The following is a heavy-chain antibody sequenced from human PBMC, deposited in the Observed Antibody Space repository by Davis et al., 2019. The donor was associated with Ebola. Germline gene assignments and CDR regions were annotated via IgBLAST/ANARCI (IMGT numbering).Heavy chain of an antibody. Sequence: HTGGSLRLSCAASGFTFSSYWMHWVRQAPGKGLVWVSRINSDGSSTSYADSVKGRFTISRDNAKNTLYLQMNSLRAEDTAVYYCARDIGYSDGWPDYYYYGMDVWGQGTTVTVSS. CDR2: INSDGSST. D-gene: IGHD6-19*01. CDR3: ARDIGYSDGWPDYYYYGMDV. J-gene: IGHJ6*02. CDR1: GFTFSSYW. V-gene: IGHV3-74*01.